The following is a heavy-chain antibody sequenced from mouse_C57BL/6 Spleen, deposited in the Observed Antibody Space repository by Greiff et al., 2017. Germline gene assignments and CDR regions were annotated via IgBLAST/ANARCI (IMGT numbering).Heavy chain of an antibody. CDR2: IDPSDSYT. CDR1: GYTFTSYW. Sequence: QVHVKQPGAELVMPGASVKLSCKASGYTFTSYWMHWVKQRPGQGLEWIGEIDPSDSYTNYNQKFKGKSTLTVDKSSSTAYMQLSSLTSEDSAVYYCARGRDGYAMDYWGQGTSGTVSS. V-gene: IGHV1-69*01. D-gene: IGHD3-3*01. CDR3: ARGRDGYAMDY. J-gene: IGHJ4*01.